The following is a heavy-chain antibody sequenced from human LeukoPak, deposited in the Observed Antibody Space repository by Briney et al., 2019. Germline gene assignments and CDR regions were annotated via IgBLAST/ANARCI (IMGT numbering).Heavy chain of an antibody. Sequence: GGSLRLSRAASGFTFSTCNMNWVRQAPGEGLEWLSYINSESNSIYYADSVKGRFTISRDNAKNSLYLQMNSLRAEDTAVYYCATDDYDSSGQHYWGQGTLVTVSS. CDR2: INSESNSI. V-gene: IGHV3-48*01. D-gene: IGHD3-22*01. CDR3: ATDDYDSSGQHY. J-gene: IGHJ4*02. CDR1: GFTFSTCN.